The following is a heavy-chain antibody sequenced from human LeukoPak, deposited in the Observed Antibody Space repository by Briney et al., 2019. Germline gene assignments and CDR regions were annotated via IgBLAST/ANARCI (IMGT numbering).Heavy chain of an antibody. CDR2: IKTKADRGTI. CDR3: TCSLGYGGNSWYDY. CDR1: GFTFSNAW. V-gene: IGHV3-15*07. J-gene: IGHJ4*01. D-gene: IGHD4-23*01. Sequence: GGSLRLSCAASGFTFSNAWMNWVRQAPGRGLEWVGRIKTKADRGTIDYAAPVKGRFTISRDDSKNTLYLQMNSLKIEDTGFYYCTCSLGYGGNSWYDYWGQGTLVTVSS.